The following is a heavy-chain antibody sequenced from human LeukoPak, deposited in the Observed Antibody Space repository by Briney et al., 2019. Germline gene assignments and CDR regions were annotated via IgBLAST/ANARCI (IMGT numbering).Heavy chain of an antibody. CDR1: GGSFSGYY. J-gene: IGHJ3*02. Sequence: PSETLSLTCAVYGGSFSGYYWTWIRQPPGKGLEWIGEINHGGTTNYNPSLKSRVTMSVDTSKNQFSLKLTSLTAADTAVYYCAREWLKGAFDIWGQGTIVTVSS. D-gene: IGHD3-22*01. V-gene: IGHV4-34*01. CDR2: INHGGTT. CDR3: AREWLKGAFDI.